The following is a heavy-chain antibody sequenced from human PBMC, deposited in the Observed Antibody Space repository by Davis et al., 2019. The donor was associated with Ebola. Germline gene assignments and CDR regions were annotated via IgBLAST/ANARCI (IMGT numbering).Heavy chain of an antibody. CDR2: ISYDGSNK. CDR1: GFTFSSYG. J-gene: IGHJ6*02. D-gene: IGHD3-22*01. CDR3: ARGIDSSGYYYYGMDV. V-gene: IGHV3-30*03. Sequence: GESLKISCAASGFTFSSYGMHWVRQAPGKGLEWVAVISYDGSNKYYADSVKGRFTISRDNSKNTLYLQMNSLRAEDTAVYYCARGIDSSGYYYYGMDVWGQGTTVTVSS.